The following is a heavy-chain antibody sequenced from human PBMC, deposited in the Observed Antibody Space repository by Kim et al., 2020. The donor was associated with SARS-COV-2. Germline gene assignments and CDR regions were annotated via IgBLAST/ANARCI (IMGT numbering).Heavy chain of an antibody. J-gene: IGHJ6*01. CDR1: GFTFSTYS. Sequence: GGSLRLSCAASGFTFSTYSLNWVRQAPGKGLEWVSSININPYTYYADSVKGRFTLSRDNAKNSLYLQMNSLRAEDTGVYYCARAMVRGLITSTYYYYYG. CDR2: ININPYT. V-gene: IGHV3-21*01. CDR3: ARAMVRGLITSTYYYYYG. D-gene: IGHD3-10*01.